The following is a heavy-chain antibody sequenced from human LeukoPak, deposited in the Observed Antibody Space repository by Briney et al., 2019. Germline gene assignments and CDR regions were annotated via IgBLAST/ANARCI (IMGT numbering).Heavy chain of an antibody. Sequence: SETLSLTCTVSGGSISSSSYYWGWIRQPPGRGLEWIGSIYYSGSTYYNPSLKSRVTISVDTSKNQFSLKLSSVTAADTAVYYCASLFYDSSGYYFDYWGQGTLATVSS. CDR2: IYYSGST. CDR3: ASLFYDSSGYYFDY. J-gene: IGHJ4*02. V-gene: IGHV4-39*01. CDR1: GGSISSSSYY. D-gene: IGHD3-22*01.